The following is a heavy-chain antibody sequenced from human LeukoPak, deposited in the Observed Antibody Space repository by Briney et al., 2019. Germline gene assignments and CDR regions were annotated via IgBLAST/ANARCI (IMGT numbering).Heavy chain of an antibody. V-gene: IGHV4-59*08. Sequence: SETLSLTCSVSGGSVSNYYWSWIRQPPGKGLEWIGYIYYSGSTNYNPSLKSRVTISVDTSKNQLSLKLSSVTAADTAVYYCARLPGDWGQGTLVTVSS. J-gene: IGHJ4*02. CDR3: ARLPGD. CDR1: GGSVSNYY. CDR2: IYYSGST. D-gene: IGHD7-27*01.